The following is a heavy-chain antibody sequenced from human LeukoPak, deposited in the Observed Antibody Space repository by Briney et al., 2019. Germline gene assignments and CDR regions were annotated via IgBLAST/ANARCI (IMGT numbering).Heavy chain of an antibody. CDR3: ARGEYHQDGIGSNRFDN. CDR2: ISGSGGST. J-gene: IGHJ4*02. CDR1: GFTFSSYG. D-gene: IGHD5-24*01. Sequence: GGSLRLSCAASGFTFSSYGMSWVRQAPGKGLEWVSAISGSGGSTYYAASVKGRFTISRDNAKNSVFLQMTSLRPEDTAVYYCARGEYHQDGIGSNRFDNWGQGALVTVSS. V-gene: IGHV3-23*01.